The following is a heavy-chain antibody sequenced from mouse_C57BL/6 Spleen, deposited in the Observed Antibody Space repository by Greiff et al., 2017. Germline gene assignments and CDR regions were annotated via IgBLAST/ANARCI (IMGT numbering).Heavy chain of an antibody. J-gene: IGHJ3*01. Sequence: VQLQQPGAELVKPGASVKMSCKASGYTFTSYWITWVKQRPGQGLEWIGDIYPGRGSTNYNEKFKSKATLTVDTSSSTAYMQLSRLTSEDSAVYYCARAYYYGSSYGWFAYWGQGTLVTVSA. D-gene: IGHD1-1*01. CDR1: GYTFTSYW. V-gene: IGHV1-55*01. CDR3: ARAYYYGSSYGWFAY. CDR2: IYPGRGST.